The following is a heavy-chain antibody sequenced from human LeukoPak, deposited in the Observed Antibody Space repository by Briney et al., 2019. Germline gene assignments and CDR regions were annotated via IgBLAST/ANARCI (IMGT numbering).Heavy chain of an antibody. Sequence: SQTLSLTCTVSCASISSSSYYSAWIRQPPGKGLQWIVSIYYSGSTYYNPSLKSRVKISVDTSKNQFSVKLSSVTAGDTAVYYCASKLIAVAGPYFDYWGQGTLVTVSS. CDR2: IYYSGST. CDR1: CASISSSSYY. D-gene: IGHD6-19*01. V-gene: IGHV4-39*01. CDR3: ASKLIAVAGPYFDY. J-gene: IGHJ4*02.